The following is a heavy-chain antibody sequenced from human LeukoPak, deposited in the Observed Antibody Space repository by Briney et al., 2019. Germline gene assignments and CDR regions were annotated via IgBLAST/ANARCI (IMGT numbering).Heavy chain of an antibody. V-gene: IGHV1-69*10. CDR1: GGTFSSYA. CDR3: ARVPRPLLWLGEHENNWFDP. CDR2: IIPILGTA. Sequence: ASVKVSCKASGGTFSSYAISWVRQAPGQGLEWMGGIIPILGTANHAQKFQGRVTITADKSTSTAYMELSSLRSEDTAVYYCARVPRPLLWLGEHENNWFDPWGQGTLVTVSS. J-gene: IGHJ5*02. D-gene: IGHD3-10*01.